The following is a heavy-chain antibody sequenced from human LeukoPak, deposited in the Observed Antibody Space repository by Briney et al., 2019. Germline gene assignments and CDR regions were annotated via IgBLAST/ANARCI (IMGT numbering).Heavy chain of an antibody. V-gene: IGHV4-59*11. D-gene: IGHD5-18*01. CDR1: GASMNTHY. CDR3: ATIKRGNIFGYFDF. Sequence: SETLSLTCAVSGASMNTHYWSWIRQPPGKGLEWIGYMLDTVTTKDNPSLKSRFTLSADTSKNQFSLRLTSVTAADTAMYYCATIKRGNIFGYFDFWGQGIPVTVSS. J-gene: IGHJ4*02. CDR2: MLDTVTT.